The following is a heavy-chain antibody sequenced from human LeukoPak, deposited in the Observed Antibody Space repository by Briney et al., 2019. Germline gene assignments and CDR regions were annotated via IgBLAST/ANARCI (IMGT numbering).Heavy chain of an antibody. CDR2: ISGSSTYI. CDR3: ARVGYDFWSGYYPPDY. J-gene: IGHJ4*02. D-gene: IGHD3-3*01. V-gene: IGHV3-21*01. CDR1: GFTVSSNY. Sequence: EGSLRLSCAASGFTVSSNYMSWVRQAPGKGLEWVSSISGSSTYIYYADSVKGRFTISRDNAKNSLYLQMNSLRAEDTAVYYCARVGYDFWSGYYPPDYWGQGTLVTVSS.